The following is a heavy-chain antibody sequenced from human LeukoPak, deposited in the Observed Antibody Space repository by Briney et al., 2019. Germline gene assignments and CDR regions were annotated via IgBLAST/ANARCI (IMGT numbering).Heavy chain of an antibody. D-gene: IGHD4-17*01. J-gene: IGHJ4*02. Sequence: GGSLRLSCAASGFTVSSNYMSWVRQAPGKGLEWVSVIYSGGSTYYADSVKGRFTISRDNSKNTLYLQMNSLRAEDTAVYYCAREFNGDYHFDYWGQGTLVTVSS. CDR3: AREFNGDYHFDY. V-gene: IGHV3-53*01. CDR2: IYSGGST. CDR1: GFTVSSNY.